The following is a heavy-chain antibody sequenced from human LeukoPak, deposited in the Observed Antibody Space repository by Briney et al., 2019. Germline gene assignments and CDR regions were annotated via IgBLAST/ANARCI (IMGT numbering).Heavy chain of an antibody. V-gene: IGHV4-30-4*07. D-gene: IGHD1-1*01. CDR1: GGSISSGGYS. CDR3: ARTTGTTWYESDAFDI. CDR2: IYYSGST. Sequence: SETLSLTCAVSGGSISSGGYSCSWIRRPPGKGLEWIGYIYYSGSTYYNPSLKSRVTISVDTSKNQFSMKLSSVTAANTAVYDCARTTGTTWYESDAFDIWGQGTMVTVSS. J-gene: IGHJ3*02.